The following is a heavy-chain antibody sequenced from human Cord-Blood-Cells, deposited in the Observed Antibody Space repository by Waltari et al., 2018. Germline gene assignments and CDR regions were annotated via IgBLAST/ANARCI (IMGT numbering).Heavy chain of an antibody. J-gene: IGHJ3*02. V-gene: IGHV3-9*01. D-gene: IGHD4-17*01. Sequence: EVQLVESGGGVVTPGRSLRLSCAASGFPFDCYAMHWVRHAPGKGLKWVLGISRNRGSIGGAGHVRSRCTISSESAKMGLYLQVIRLGAKDTAWDYCARDPVDYFDCDSCGQGTMVTVSS. CDR3: ARDPVDYFDCDS. CDR2: ISRNRGSI. CDR1: GFPFDCYA.